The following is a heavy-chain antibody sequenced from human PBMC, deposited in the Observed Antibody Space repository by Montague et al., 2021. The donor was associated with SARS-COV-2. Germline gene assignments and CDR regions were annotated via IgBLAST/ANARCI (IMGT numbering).Heavy chain of an antibody. J-gene: IGHJ6*02. V-gene: IGHV4-61*09. D-gene: IGHD3/OR15-3a*01. CDR3: ARHRPESCKISPGLAGLVATVGCSASAIDV. CDR1: GGSISSGGHY. Sequence: TLSLTCNVSGGSISSGGHYWTWVRRPAGKGLEWIGHIQADGTTNYKSSLRSRLTFSVDTSKNLFSLTLRPLTATDTAIYYCARHRPESCKISPGLAGLVATVGCSASAIDVWGQGTAVTVSS. CDR2: IQADGTT.